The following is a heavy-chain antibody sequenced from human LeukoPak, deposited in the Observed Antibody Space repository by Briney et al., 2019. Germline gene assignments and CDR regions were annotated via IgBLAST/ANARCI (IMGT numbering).Heavy chain of an antibody. J-gene: IGHJ4*02. Sequence: GGSLRLSCAASGFTFSSYAMSWVRQAPGKGLEWVSAISGSGGSTYYADSVKGRFTISRDNSKNTLYLQMNSLRAEDTAIYYCASTAGYGYDGRVDYWGQGTLVTVSS. CDR1: GFTFSSYA. V-gene: IGHV3-23*01. D-gene: IGHD5-18*01. CDR2: ISGSGGST. CDR3: ASTAGYGYDGRVDY.